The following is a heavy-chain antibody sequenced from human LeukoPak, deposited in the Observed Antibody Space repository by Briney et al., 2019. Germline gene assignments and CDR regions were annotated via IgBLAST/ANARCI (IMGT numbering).Heavy chain of an antibody. CDR1: GFTFSSYG. CDR3: AKGKYYYDSSGYFYY. D-gene: IGHD3-22*01. CDR2: IRYDGSNK. Sequence: PGGSLRLSCAASGFTFSSYGMHWVRQAPGKGLEWVAFIRYDGSNKYYADSVKGRFTISRDNSKNTLYLQMNSLRAEDTAVYYCAKGKYYYDSSGYFYYWGQGTLVTVSS. J-gene: IGHJ4*02. V-gene: IGHV3-30*02.